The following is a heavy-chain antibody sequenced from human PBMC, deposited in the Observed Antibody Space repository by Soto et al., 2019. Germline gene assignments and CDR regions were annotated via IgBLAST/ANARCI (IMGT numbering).Heavy chain of an antibody. V-gene: IGHV3-23*01. CDR1: GFTFSSYA. J-gene: IGHJ4*02. Sequence: PGGSLSLSCAASGFTFSSYAMSWVRQAPGKGLEWVSAISGSGGSTYYADSVKGRFTISRDNSKNTLYLQMNSLRAEDTAVYYCAKDRVLGHIVVVRLDYWGQGTLVTVSS. CDR3: AKDRVLGHIVVVRLDY. CDR2: ISGSGGST. D-gene: IGHD2-2*01.